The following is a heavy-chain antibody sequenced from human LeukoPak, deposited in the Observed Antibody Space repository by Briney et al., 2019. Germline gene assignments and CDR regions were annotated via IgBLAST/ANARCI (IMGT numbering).Heavy chain of an antibody. CDR1: GFTFSSYW. D-gene: IGHD3-9*01. CDR3: ASHTPYDVLTGHDY. J-gene: IGHJ4*02. Sequence: GGSLRLSCVASGFTFSSYWMHWVRQAPGKGLVWVSRIKSDGSSTNYADSVKGRFTISRDNAKNTLYLQMNSLRAEDTAVYYCASHTPYDVLTGHDYWGQGTLVTVSS. V-gene: IGHV3-74*01. CDR2: IKSDGSST.